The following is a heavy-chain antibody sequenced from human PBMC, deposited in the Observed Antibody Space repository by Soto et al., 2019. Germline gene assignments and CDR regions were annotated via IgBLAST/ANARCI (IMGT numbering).Heavy chain of an antibody. CDR2: IYPGDSDT. J-gene: IGHJ4*02. V-gene: IGHV5-51*01. D-gene: IGHD3-22*01. Sequence: GESLKISCKGSGYSFATYWIGWVRQMPGKGLEWMGIIYPGDSDTRYSPSFQGQVTISADKSISTAYLQWSSLKASDAAMYYCARVGSSGYYSVDYWGQGTLVTVPS. CDR3: ARVGSSGYYSVDY. CDR1: GYSFATYW.